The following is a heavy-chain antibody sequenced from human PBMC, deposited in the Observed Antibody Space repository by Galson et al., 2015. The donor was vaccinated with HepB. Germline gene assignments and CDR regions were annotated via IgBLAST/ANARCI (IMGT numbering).Heavy chain of an antibody. J-gene: IGHJ4*02. CDR1: GGSISSSSYY. CDR2: IYYSGST. V-gene: IGHV4-39*07. Sequence: SETLSLTCTVSGGSISSSSYYWGWIRQPPGKGLEWIGSIYYSGSTYYNPSLKSRVTISVDTSKNQFSLKLSSVTAADTAVYYCARVRYSGYYFDYWGQGTLVTVSS. CDR3: ARVRYSGYYFDY. D-gene: IGHD1-26*01.